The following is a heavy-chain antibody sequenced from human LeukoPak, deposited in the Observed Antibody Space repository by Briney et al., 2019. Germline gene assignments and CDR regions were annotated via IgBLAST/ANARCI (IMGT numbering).Heavy chain of an antibody. D-gene: IGHD3-10*01. CDR1: GGSISNHY. CDR3: ARLRPSGMGGEFDY. V-gene: IGHV4-59*11. Sequence: SETLSLTCTVSGGSISNHYWSWIRQPPRQGLEWIAYIYSSGSTNYNPSLKSRVTISVDSSNNQFSLKLSSVAAADTASSCCARLRPSGMGGEFDYWGQGTLVTVSS. J-gene: IGHJ4*02. CDR2: IYSSGST.